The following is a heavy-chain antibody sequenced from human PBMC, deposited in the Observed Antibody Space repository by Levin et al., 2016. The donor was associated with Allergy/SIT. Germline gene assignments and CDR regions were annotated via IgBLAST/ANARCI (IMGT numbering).Heavy chain of an antibody. D-gene: IGHD1-26*01. CDR3: AKDRRTSGDYYFDY. V-gene: IGHV3-30*18. CDR1: GFTFSSYG. J-gene: IGHJ4*02. CDR2: ISYDGSNK. Sequence: GGSLRLSCAASGFTFSSYGMHWVRQAPGKGLEWVAVISYDGSNKYYADSVKGRFTISRDNSKNTLYLQMNSLRAEDTAVYYCAKDRRTSGDYYFDYWGQGTLVTVSS.